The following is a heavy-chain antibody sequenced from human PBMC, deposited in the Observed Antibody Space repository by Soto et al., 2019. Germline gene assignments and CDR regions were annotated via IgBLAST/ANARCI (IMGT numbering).Heavy chain of an antibody. CDR2: MNPNSGNT. V-gene: IGHV1-8*01. D-gene: IGHD3-10*01. CDR3: ARVDGSGSYYNSGMDV. Sequence: ASVKVSCKASGYTFTSYDINWVRQATGQGLEWMGWMNPNSGNTGYAQKFQGRVTMTRNTSISTAYMELSSLRSEDTAVYYCARVDGSGSYYNSGMDVWGQGTTVTVSS. CDR1: GYTFTSYD. J-gene: IGHJ6*02.